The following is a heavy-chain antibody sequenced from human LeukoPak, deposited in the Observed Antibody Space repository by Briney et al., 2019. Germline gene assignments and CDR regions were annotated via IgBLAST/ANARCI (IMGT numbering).Heavy chain of an antibody. V-gene: IGHV4-59*01. CDR3: ARDRLQLQS. D-gene: IGHD5-24*01. CDR2: IYYTGNT. CDR1: GGAISNYY. Sequence: SETLSLTCTVSGGAISNYYWNWIRQPPGKGLEWIGYIYYTGNTNYNPSLKSRVTISVDTSKNQFSLKLSSVTAADTAVYYCARDRLQLQSWGQGTLVTVSS. J-gene: IGHJ5*02.